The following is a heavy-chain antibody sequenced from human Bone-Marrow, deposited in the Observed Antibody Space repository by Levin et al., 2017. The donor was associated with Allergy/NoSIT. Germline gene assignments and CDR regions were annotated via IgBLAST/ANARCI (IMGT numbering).Heavy chain of an antibody. CDR3: ASSRSITMRSAPDY. Sequence: GESLKISCAASGFTFSSYAMHWVRQAPGKGLEWVAVISYDGSNKYYADSVKGRFTISRDNSKNTLYLQMNSLRAEDTAVYYCASSRSITMRSAPDYWGQGTLVTVSS. D-gene: IGHD3-22*01. CDR1: GFTFSSYA. V-gene: IGHV3-30-3*01. CDR2: ISYDGSNK. J-gene: IGHJ4*02.